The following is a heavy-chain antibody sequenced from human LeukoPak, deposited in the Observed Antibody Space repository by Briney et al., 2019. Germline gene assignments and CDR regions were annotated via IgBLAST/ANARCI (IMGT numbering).Heavy chain of an antibody. Sequence: GGSLRLSCAASGFNVNSNYMSWVRQAPGKGLQWVSLIYIGGTTYYAASVKGRFTISRDNSKNTLYLQMNSLRAEDTAVYFCARGVAGPHEFDYWGQGTLATVSS. D-gene: IGHD6-19*01. CDR1: GFNVNSNY. V-gene: IGHV3-53*01. CDR2: IYIGGTT. J-gene: IGHJ4*02. CDR3: ARGVAGPHEFDY.